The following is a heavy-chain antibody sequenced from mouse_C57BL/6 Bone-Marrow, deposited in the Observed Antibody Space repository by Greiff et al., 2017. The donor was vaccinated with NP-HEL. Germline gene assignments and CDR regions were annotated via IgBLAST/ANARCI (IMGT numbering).Heavy chain of an antibody. V-gene: IGHV5-4*01. Sequence: EVNVVESGGGLVKPGGSLKLSCAASGFTFSSYAMSWVRQTPEKRLEWVATISDGGSYTYYPDNVKGRFTISRDNAKNNLYLQMSHLKSEDTAMYYCARDRYGSLFDYWGQGTTLTVSS. CDR1: GFTFSSYA. CDR3: ARDRYGSLFDY. D-gene: IGHD1-1*01. CDR2: ISDGGSYT. J-gene: IGHJ2*01.